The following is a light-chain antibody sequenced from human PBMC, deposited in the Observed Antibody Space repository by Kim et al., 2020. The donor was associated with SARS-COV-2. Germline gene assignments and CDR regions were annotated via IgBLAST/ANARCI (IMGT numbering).Light chain of an antibody. Sequence: APGKTARITCGGNNIGSKSVHWRQQKPGQAPVLVIFYDTDRPSGIPERFSGSNSGNTATLTISRVEAGDEADYYCQVWDSSSYQVVFGGGTQLTVL. V-gene: IGLV3-21*04. CDR1: NIGSKS. CDR3: QVWDSSSYQVV. CDR2: YDT. J-gene: IGLJ2*01.